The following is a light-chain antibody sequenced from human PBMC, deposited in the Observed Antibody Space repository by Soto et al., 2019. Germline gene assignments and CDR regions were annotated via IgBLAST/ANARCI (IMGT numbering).Light chain of an antibody. CDR3: AAWDDSLSGLV. CDR1: SSNIGSNF. V-gene: IGLV1-47*01. J-gene: IGLJ2*01. CDR2: WND. Sequence: QSVLTQPPSASGTPGQRLTISCAGSSSNIGSNFVYWYQQLPGTAPKLLTYWNDRRPSGVPDRFSGSKSGTSASLAISGLRSEDEADYYCAAWDDSLSGLVFGGGTKLTVL.